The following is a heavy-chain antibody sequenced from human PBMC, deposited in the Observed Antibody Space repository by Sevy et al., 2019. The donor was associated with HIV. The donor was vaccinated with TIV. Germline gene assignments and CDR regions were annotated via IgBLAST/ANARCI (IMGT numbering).Heavy chain of an antibody. CDR1: GFTFSSYS. Sequence: GALRLSCAASGFTFSSYSMNWVRQAPGKGLEWVSSISSSSSYIYYADSVKGRFTISRDNAKNSLYLQMNSLRAEDTAVYYCAVGAPSVFDYWGQGTLVTVSS. J-gene: IGHJ4*02. V-gene: IGHV3-21*01. CDR2: ISSSSSYI. D-gene: IGHD1-26*01. CDR3: AVGAPSVFDY.